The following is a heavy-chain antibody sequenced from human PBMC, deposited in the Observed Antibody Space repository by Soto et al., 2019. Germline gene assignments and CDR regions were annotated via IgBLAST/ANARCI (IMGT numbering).Heavy chain of an antibody. CDR1: GFTFSNYG. V-gene: IGHV3-33*01. CDR2: IWYDGSNK. J-gene: IGHJ4*02. CDR3: ARTAFYYDSNGYFFDY. Sequence: QVQLVESGGGVVQPGRSLRLSCAASGFTFSNYGKHWVRQAPGKGLEWVAVIWYDGSNKYYADSVKGRFTISRDNSKNTLYLQMNSLRAEDTGVYYCARTAFYYDSNGYFFDYWGQGTLVTVSS. D-gene: IGHD3-22*01.